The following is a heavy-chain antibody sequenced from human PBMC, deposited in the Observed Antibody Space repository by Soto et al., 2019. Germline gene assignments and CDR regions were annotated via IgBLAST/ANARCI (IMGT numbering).Heavy chain of an antibody. CDR3: ANHREPRDV. D-gene: IGHD2-21*01. CDR2: INPTGGST. J-gene: IGHJ1*01. Sequence: GASVKVSCKASGYTFINYYIHWVRQAPGHGLEWMAIINPTGGSTNYAQKFQGRLTLTMDTSTSTMYMELSSLTSEDTAMYYCANHREPRDVWRQGTLVIVSS. V-gene: IGHV1-46*01. CDR1: GYTFINYY.